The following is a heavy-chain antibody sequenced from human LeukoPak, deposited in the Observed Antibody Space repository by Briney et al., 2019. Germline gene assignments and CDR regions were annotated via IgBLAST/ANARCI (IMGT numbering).Heavy chain of an antibody. J-gene: IGHJ4*02. CDR3: ARELTSSWYFDY. CDR2: LSNDGSNK. V-gene: IGHV3-30-3*01. CDR1: GFTFSSYS. D-gene: IGHD6-13*01. Sequence: GGSLRLSCAASGFTFSSYSMHWVRQAPGKGPEWVAVLSNDGSNKDYADSVKGRFTISRDNSKNTLYLQMNSLRAEDTAVYYCARELTSSWYFDYWGQGTLVTVSS.